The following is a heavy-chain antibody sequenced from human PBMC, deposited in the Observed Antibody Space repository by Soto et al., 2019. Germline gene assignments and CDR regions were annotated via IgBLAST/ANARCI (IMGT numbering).Heavy chain of an antibody. CDR1: GFTFRSYT. V-gene: IGHV3-23*01. Sequence: EVQLSESGGGLVQPGGSLRLSCAASGFTFRSYTMSWVRQAPGKGLEWVSSFSGRDATTYYADSVKGRFTISRDNSKNTLYLQMNSLRAEDTALYFCVTTIVGATKGGWFDPWGQGALVTVSS. CDR2: FSGRDATT. J-gene: IGHJ5*02. D-gene: IGHD1-26*01. CDR3: VTTIVGATKGGWFDP.